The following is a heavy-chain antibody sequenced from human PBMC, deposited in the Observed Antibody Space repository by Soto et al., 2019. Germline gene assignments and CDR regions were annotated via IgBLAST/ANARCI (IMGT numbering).Heavy chain of an antibody. Sequence: EVQLVESGGGLVQPGGSLRLSCAASGFTFSSYWMHWVRQAPGKGLVWVSRINSDGSSTSYADSVKGRFTISRDNAKNTLYLQMNSLRAEDTAVYYCARGHYDILTGYSAEYFQHWGQGTLVTVSS. CDR3: ARGHYDILTGYSAEYFQH. V-gene: IGHV3-74*01. J-gene: IGHJ1*01. D-gene: IGHD3-9*01. CDR2: INSDGSST. CDR1: GFTFSSYW.